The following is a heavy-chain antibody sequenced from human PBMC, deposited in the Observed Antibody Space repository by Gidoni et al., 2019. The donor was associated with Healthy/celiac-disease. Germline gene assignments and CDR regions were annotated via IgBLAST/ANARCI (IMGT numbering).Heavy chain of an antibody. D-gene: IGHD5-12*01. V-gene: IGHV1-69*06. CDR1: GGPFSSYA. CDR3: ARECGYKIGLALL. Sequence: QVQLVQSGAEVKKPGSSVKVSCKASGGPFSSYASSWVRQAPGQGLEWMGGIIPIFGTANYAQKFQGRVTITADKSTNTAYMELSSLRSEDTAVYYCARECGYKIGLALLWGQGTLVTVSS. CDR2: IIPIFGTA. J-gene: IGHJ4*02.